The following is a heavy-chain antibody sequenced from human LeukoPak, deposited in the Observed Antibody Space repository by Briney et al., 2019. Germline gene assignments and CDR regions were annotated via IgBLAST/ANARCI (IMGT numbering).Heavy chain of an antibody. Sequence: ASVKVSCKASGDTFSSYAFSWVRQAPGQGLEWMGWISTGNGNTNYGQKFQGRVTMTTDTSTATAYMELRSLRFDDTAMYYCATANNWNYALGYWGQGTLVTVSS. V-gene: IGHV1-18*04. D-gene: IGHD1-7*01. J-gene: IGHJ4*02. CDR3: ATANNWNYALGY. CDR1: GDTFSSYA. CDR2: ISTGNGNT.